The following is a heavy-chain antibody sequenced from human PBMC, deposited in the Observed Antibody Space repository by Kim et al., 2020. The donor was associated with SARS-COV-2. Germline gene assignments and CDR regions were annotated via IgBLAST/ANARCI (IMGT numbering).Heavy chain of an antibody. V-gene: IGHV4-59*13. J-gene: IGHJ6*02. CDR1: GGSISSYY. CDR3: ARDRYQLLPSLSRYYYYGMDV. D-gene: IGHD2-2*01. CDR2: IYYSGST. Sequence: SETLSLTCTVSGGSISSYYWSWIRQPPGKGLEWIGYIYYSGSTNYNPSLKSRVTISVDTSKNQFSLKLSSVPAADTAVYYCARDRYQLLPSLSRYYYYGMDVWGQGTTVTVSS.